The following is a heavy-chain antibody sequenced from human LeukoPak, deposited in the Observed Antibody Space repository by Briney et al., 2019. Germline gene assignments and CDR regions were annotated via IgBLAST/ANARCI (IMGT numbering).Heavy chain of an antibody. V-gene: IGHV4-39*01. D-gene: IGHD6-13*01. J-gene: IGHJ4*02. CDR3: ARQTDSSTWSQGRFYFDY. CDR1: GGSVSSSSSY. Sequence: SETLSLTCTVSGGSVSSSSSYWRWIRQPPGKGLERIGSRYFSGATYYNPSLKSRVTISVDTSKNQFSLNLTSVTAADTALYYCARQTDSSTWSQGRFYFDYWGRGTLVTVSS. CDR2: RYFSGAT.